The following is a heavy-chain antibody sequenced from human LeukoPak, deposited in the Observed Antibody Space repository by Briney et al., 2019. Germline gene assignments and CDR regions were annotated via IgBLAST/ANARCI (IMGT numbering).Heavy chain of an antibody. CDR3: VRGRGSYGWFDP. D-gene: IGHD3-10*01. CDR2: IQGDGSNT. CDR1: GFTFSKNW. J-gene: IGHJ5*02. Sequence: GGSLRLSCVASGFTFSKNWMHWVRQAPGKGLVWVSRIQGDGSNTNYADSVKGRFTISRDDAKNTVDLQMNSLRGEDTAVYYCVRGRGSYGWFDPWGQGTLVTVSS. V-gene: IGHV3-74*01.